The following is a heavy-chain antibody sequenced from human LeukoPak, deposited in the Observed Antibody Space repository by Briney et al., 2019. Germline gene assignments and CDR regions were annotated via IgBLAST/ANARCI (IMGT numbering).Heavy chain of an antibody. CDR3: AKDPLVFGGFTNPSFDN. Sequence: GGSLRLSCAASGFTFSSYAMSWVRQAPGKGLEWVSAISGSGGSTYYADSVKGRFTISRDNSKNTLYLQMNSLRAEDTAVYYCAKDPLVFGGFTNPSFDNGGQEPLAPVSS. J-gene: IGHJ4*02. V-gene: IGHV3-23*01. CDR1: GFTFSSYA. D-gene: IGHD3-3*01. CDR2: ISGSGGST.